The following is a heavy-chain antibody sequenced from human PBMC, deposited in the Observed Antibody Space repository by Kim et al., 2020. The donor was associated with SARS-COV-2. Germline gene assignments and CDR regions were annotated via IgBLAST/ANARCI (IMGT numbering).Heavy chain of an antibody. CDR3: AKDPGLIVGATTFFDY. V-gene: IGHV3-33*06. Sequence: GGSLRLSCAASGFTFSSYGMHWVRQAPGKGLEWVAVIWYDGSNKYYADSVKGRFTISRDNSKNTLYLQMNSLRAEDTAVYYCAKDPGLIVGATTFFDYWGQGTLVTVSS. J-gene: IGHJ4*02. CDR2: IWYDGSNK. CDR1: GFTFSSYG. D-gene: IGHD1-26*01.